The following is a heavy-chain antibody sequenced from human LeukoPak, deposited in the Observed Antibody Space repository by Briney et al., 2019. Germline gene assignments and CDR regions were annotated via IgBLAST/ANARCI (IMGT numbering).Heavy chain of an antibody. Sequence: ASVTVSFNSAGYTFASYDINWERLATAQGLGLMGWVNPNSDNTGYAHKFHGRVTMTRNTHISTVYMELSSLRSEDTVLYYCARGGRGSGSYFMLGDAYWGQGTLVTVSS. D-gene: IGHD3-10*01. V-gene: IGHV1-8*01. CDR1: GYTFASYD. CDR3: ARGGRGSGSYFMLGDAY. J-gene: IGHJ4*02. CDR2: VNPNSDNT.